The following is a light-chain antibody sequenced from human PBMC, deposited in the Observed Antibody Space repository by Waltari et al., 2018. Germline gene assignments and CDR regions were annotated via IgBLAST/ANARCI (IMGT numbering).Light chain of an antibody. CDR3: QHYVRLPAT. Sequence: ELVLTHSPGSLPSSPGERFTLSCRASQSVTRALAWYKQKPCQAPRLLIFGASNRATGIPDRFSGSGSETDFILTISRLEPEDFAVYYCQHYVRLPATFGRGTKVEIK. CDR2: GAS. J-gene: IGKJ1*01. CDR1: QSVTRA. V-gene: IGKV3-20*01.